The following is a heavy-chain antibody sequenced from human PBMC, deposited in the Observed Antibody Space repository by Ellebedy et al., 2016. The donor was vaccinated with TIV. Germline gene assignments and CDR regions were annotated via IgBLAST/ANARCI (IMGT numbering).Heavy chain of an antibody. D-gene: IGHD6-19*01. CDR2: ISHDGSSQ. CDR1: GITFDSYA. CDR3: ARDLDKSSGWYGGAAY. Sequence: PGGSLRLSCVASGITFDSYAMHWVRQAPGKGLEWVAVISHDGSSQYYADSVKGRFTVSRDNSMTTVYLEMNSLRAEDTAVYYCARDLDKSSGWYGGAAYWGQGTLVTVSS. V-gene: IGHV3-30-3*01. J-gene: IGHJ4*02.